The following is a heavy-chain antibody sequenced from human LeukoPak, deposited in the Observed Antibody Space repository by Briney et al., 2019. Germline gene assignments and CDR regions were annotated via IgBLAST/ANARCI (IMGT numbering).Heavy chain of an antibody. CDR1: GVSVNSRY. CDR3: AREDPLTAHFDY. Sequence: SETLSLTCSVSGVSVNSRYWSWVRQPPKKGLEWIGYIHYSGATNYNPSLKSRVSISIDTPRNQFSLSLSSVTAADTAVYYCAREDPLTAHFDYWGQGTLVTVSS. CDR2: IHYSGAT. D-gene: IGHD2-21*02. J-gene: IGHJ4*02. V-gene: IGHV4-59*02.